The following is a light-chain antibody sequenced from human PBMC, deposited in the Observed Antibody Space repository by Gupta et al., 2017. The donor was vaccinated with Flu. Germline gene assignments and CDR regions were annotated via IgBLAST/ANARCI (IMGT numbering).Light chain of an antibody. Sequence: TAAPTCGLSNGSVSTGYVPSWCQQTAGQAPRTLIYGTNARSSGVPDRFSGSIRGNKATLTITGAQADDEEDYYCVLDVGSSMWVFGRGTKVTVL. CDR1: NGSVSTGYV. J-gene: IGLJ3*02. CDR3: VLDVGSSMWV. CDR2: GTN. V-gene: IGLV8-61*01.